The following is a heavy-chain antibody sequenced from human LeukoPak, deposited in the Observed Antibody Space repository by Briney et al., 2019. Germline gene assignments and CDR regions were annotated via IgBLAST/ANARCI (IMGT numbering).Heavy chain of an antibody. CDR1: GGSISSSSYY. V-gene: IGHV4-39*01. CDR2: TYYSGST. Sequence: KPSETLSLTCTVSGGSISSSSYYWGWIRQPPGKGLEWIGSTYYSGSTYYNPSLKSRVTISVDTSKNQFSLKLSSVTAADTAVYYCARTVVPAAIPLYYYYYMDVWGKGTTVTVSS. CDR3: ARTVVPAAIPLYYYYYMDV. J-gene: IGHJ6*03. D-gene: IGHD2-2*02.